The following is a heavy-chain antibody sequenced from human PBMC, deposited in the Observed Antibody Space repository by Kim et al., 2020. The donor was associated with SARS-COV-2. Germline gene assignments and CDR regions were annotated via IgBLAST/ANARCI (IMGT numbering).Heavy chain of an antibody. Sequence: GSSNYNPALKSRVTISKDTAKKQFSLKVTAVTAADTAVYYCAGGQGWQPDYWGQGTLVTVSS. D-gene: IGHD2-15*01. CDR2: GSS. CDR3: AGGQGWQPDY. J-gene: IGHJ4*02. V-gene: IGHV4-59*09.